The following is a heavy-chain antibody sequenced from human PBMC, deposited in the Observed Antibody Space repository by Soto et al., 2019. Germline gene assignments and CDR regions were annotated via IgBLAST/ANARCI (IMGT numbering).Heavy chain of an antibody. CDR1: GFTFSNAW. D-gene: IGHD6-13*01. Sequence: GGSLRLSCAASGFTFSNAWMNWVRQAPGKGLEWVGRIKSKTDGGTTDYAAPVKGRFTISRDDSKNTLYLQMNSLKTEDTAVYYCTTAEGVPESLGSSWYDYYYYYGMDVWGQGTTVTVSS. J-gene: IGHJ6*02. CDR3: TTAEGVPESLGSSWYDYYYYYGMDV. V-gene: IGHV3-15*07. CDR2: IKSKTDGGTT.